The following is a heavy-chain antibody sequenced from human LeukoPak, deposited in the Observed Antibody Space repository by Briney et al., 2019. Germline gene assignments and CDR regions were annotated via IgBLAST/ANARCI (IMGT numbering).Heavy chain of an antibody. J-gene: IGHJ4*02. CDR3: ARAGNGDYPLGDY. CDR1: GGTFSSYA. D-gene: IGHD4-17*01. Sequence: GASVKVSCKASGGTFSSYAISWVRQAPGQGLEWMGWINPNSGGTNYAQKFQGRVTMTRDTSISTAYMELSRLRSDDTAVYYCARAGNGDYPLGDYWGQGTLVTVSS. CDR2: INPNSGGT. V-gene: IGHV1-2*02.